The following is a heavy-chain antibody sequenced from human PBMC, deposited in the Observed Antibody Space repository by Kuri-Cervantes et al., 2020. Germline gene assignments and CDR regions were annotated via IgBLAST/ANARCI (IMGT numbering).Heavy chain of an antibody. CDR2: IRYDGSNK. CDR1: GFTFSSYS. J-gene: IGHJ4*02. D-gene: IGHD6-13*01. Sequence: GGSLRPSCAASGFTFSSYSMNWVRQAPGKGLEWVAFIRYDGSNKYYADSVKGRFTISRDNSKNTLYLQMNSLRAEDTAVYYCAKDGDHHIAAAGTVRLPSDYWGQGTLVTVSS. CDR3: AKDGDHHIAAAGTVRLPSDY. V-gene: IGHV3-30*02.